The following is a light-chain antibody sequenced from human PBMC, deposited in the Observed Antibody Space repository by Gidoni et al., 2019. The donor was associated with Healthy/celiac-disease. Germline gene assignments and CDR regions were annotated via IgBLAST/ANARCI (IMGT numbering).Light chain of an antibody. V-gene: IGLV1-40*01. CDR2: GHS. Sequence: VTTTGTVSSSNIGAGYDVPWYQQLPGTAPKLLISGHSNRPSGVPDRFSGSKSVTSASLAITGLQAEDEADYYCQSYDSSLSVWVFGGGTKLTVL. J-gene: IGLJ3*02. CDR1: SSNIGAGYD. CDR3: QSYDSSLSVWV.